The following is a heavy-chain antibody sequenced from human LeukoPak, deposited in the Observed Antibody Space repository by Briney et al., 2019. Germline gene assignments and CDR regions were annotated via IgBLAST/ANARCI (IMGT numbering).Heavy chain of an antibody. J-gene: IGHJ4*02. Sequence: PSQXLSLTCTVSGGSISSGSYYWRWIRQPAGKGLEWIGRIYTSGSTNYNPSLKSRVTISVDTSKNQFSLKLSSVTAADTAVYYCAREHPNIPFDYWGQGTLVTVSS. CDR2: IYTSGST. CDR3: AREHPNIPFDY. CDR1: GGSISSGSYY. D-gene: IGHD2/OR15-2a*01. V-gene: IGHV4-61*02.